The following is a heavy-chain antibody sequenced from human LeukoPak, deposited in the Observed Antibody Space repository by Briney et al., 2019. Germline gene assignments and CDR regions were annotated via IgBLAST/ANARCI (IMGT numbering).Heavy chain of an antibody. CDR1: GDSASSNSAA. CDR3: AREAVRDGYKRGYNWFDP. J-gene: IGHJ5*02. Sequence: SQTLSLTCAISGDSASSNSAAWNWIRQSPSRGLEWLGRTYYRSKWYNDYAVSVKSRITINPDTSKNQFSLQLNSVTPEDTAVYYCAREAVRDGYKRGYNWFDPWGQGTLVTVSS. D-gene: IGHD5-24*01. V-gene: IGHV6-1*01. CDR2: TYYRSKWYN.